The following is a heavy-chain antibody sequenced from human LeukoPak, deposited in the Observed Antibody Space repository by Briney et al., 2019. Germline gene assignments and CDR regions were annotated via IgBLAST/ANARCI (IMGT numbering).Heavy chain of an antibody. CDR1: GDSMSNYY. J-gene: IGHJ4*02. D-gene: IGHD3/OR15-3a*01. V-gene: IGHV4-59*01. CDR2: IYHNGIT. CDR3: ARMSRFSWTPYYFDY. Sequence: SETLSLTCNVSGDSMSNYYWSWIRQPPGKGLEWIGYIYHNGITNYNPFLKSRVTISIDTSKTQFSLNVSSVTAADTAVYYCARMSRFSWTPYYFDYWSQGTLVIVSS.